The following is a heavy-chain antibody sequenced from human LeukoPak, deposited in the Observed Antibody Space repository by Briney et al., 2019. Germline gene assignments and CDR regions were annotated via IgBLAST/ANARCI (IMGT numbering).Heavy chain of an antibody. CDR3: ARVGPPSFAMDV. Sequence: GGSLRLSCAGSGFTFSSYSFNWVRQAPGKGLEWVSSISRTTTYIYYADSLKGRFTISRDNAKNSLYLQMNSLRAEDTAVYYCARVGPPSFAMDVWGQGTTVTVSS. CDR2: ISRTTTYI. V-gene: IGHV3-21*01. J-gene: IGHJ6*02. CDR1: GFTFSSYS.